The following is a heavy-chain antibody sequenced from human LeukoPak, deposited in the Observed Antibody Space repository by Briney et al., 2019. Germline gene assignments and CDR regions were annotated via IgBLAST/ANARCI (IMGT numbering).Heavy chain of an antibody. D-gene: IGHD2-2*02. CDR3: ARAPYCSSTSCYTSWFDP. J-gene: IGHJ5*02. CDR2: TNHSGST. Sequence: SENLSITSALDGVSFSGYYWSWIRPPPGQGIEWIGETNHSGSTNYNPSLKSRVTISVDTSKNQFSLKLSSVTAADTAVYYCARAPYCSSTSCYTSWFDPWGQGTLVTVSS. V-gene: IGHV4-34*01. CDR1: GVSFSGYY.